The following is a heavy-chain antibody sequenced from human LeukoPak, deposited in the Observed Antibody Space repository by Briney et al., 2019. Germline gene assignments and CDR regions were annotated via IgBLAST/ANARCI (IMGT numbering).Heavy chain of an antibody. CDR2: IYSGGST. J-gene: IGHJ4*02. CDR1: GFTVSSNY. D-gene: IGHD6-13*01. V-gene: IGHV3-53*01. Sequence: GGSLRLSCAASGFTVSSNYMSWVRQAPGKGLEWVSVIYSGGSTYYADSVKGRFTISRDNSKNTLYLQMNSLRAEDTAVYYCARREPYSSSWATLDYWGQGTLVTVSS. CDR3: ARREPYSSSWATLDY.